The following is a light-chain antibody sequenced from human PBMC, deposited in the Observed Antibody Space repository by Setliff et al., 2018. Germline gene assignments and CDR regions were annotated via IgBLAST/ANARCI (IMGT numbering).Light chain of an antibody. CDR3: TSYAGNNNLI. V-gene: IGLV2-8*01. J-gene: IGLJ2*01. CDR2: EVT. Sequence: QSALAQPPSASGSPGQSVTLSCTGTSSDVGAYKYVSWYQQHPGKAPKLSIFEVTTRPSGVPDRFSGSKSGNTASLTVSGLQAEDEADYYCTSYAGNNNLIFGGGTKVTVL. CDR1: SSDVGAYKY.